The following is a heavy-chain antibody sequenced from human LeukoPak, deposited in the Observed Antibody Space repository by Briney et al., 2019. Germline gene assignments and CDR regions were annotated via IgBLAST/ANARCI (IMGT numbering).Heavy chain of an antibody. J-gene: IGHJ4*02. CDR2: IKQDGSEK. V-gene: IGHV3-7*03. Sequence: PGGFLRLSCAASGFTFSSYWMSWVRQAPGKGLEWVANIKQDGSEKYYVDSVKGRFTISRDNSKNTLFLQMNSLRAEDTAVYYCTKRPVVVITTPYFDYWGQGTLVTVSS. CDR3: TKRPVVVITTPYFDY. CDR1: GFTFSSYW. D-gene: IGHD3-22*01.